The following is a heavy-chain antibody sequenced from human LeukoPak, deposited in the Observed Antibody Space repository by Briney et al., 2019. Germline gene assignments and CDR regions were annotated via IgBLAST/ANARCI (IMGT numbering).Heavy chain of an antibody. CDR2: IYYGGGT. V-gene: IGHV4-38-2*01. CDR1: GYSISNNNY. D-gene: IGHD3-9*01. CDR3: ARTLLTGILLDLAH. J-gene: IGHJ4*02. Sequence: SETLSLTCAVSGYSISNNNYWGWLRPPPGKGLEWICHIYYGGGTCYNPSLKSRVTISVDTSKSQFFVKLNSVTAADTAVYYCARTLLTGILLDLAHWGQGSLVTVSS.